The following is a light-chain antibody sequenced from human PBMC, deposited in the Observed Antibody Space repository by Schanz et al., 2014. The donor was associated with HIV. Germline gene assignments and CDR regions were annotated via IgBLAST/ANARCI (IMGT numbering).Light chain of an antibody. V-gene: IGLV2-14*03. J-gene: IGLJ1*01. CDR1: TSDVGGYDH. CDR3: QSYDSSLSGYV. CDR2: DVD. Sequence: QSALTQPASVSGSPGQSITISCTGTTSDVGGYDHVSWYQQHPGKAPKLMICDVDTRPSGISDRFSGSKSGNTASLTISGLRAEDEADYYCQSYDSSLSGYVFGTGTKLTVL.